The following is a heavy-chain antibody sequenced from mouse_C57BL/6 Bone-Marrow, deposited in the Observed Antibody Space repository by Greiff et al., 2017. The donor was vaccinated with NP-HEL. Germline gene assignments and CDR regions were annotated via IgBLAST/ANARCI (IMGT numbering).Heavy chain of an antibody. CDR2: IYPRSGNT. V-gene: IGHV1-81*01. CDR3: ARNRELRLHFDY. Sequence: QVLLQQSGAELARPGASVKLSCKASGYTFTSYGISWVKQRTGQGLEWIGEIYPRSGNTYYNEKFKGKATLTADKSSSTAYMELRSLTSEDSAVYFCARNRELRLHFDYWGQGTTLTVSS. CDR1: GYTFTSYG. D-gene: IGHD3-2*02. J-gene: IGHJ2*01.